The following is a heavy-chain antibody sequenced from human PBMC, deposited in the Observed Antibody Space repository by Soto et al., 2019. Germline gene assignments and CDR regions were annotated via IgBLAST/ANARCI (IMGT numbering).Heavy chain of an antibody. CDR1: GGSFTSNNW. J-gene: IGHJ4*02. Sequence: SATLSITCAVSGGSFTSNNWWTWVRQPPGQGLEWIGEIYRTGSTNYNPSLKSRVTISLDKSENQFSLKVTSLTAADTAVYYCASRDPGTSVDYWGQGTLVTV. V-gene: IGHV4-4*02. D-gene: IGHD1-7*01. CDR3: ASRDPGTSVDY. CDR2: IYRTGST.